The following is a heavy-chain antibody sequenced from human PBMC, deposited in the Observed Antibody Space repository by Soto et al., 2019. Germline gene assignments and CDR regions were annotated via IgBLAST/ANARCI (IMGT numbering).Heavy chain of an antibody. D-gene: IGHD2-15*01. Sequence: GGSLRLSCAASGFTFSSYAMHWVRQAPGKGLEWVAVISYDGSNKYYADSVKGRFTISRDNSKNTLYLQMNSLRAEDTAVYYCASLPVAAIPGNWFDPWGQGTLVTVSS. J-gene: IGHJ5*02. CDR2: ISYDGSNK. CDR1: GFTFSSYA. CDR3: ASLPVAAIPGNWFDP. V-gene: IGHV3-30-3*01.